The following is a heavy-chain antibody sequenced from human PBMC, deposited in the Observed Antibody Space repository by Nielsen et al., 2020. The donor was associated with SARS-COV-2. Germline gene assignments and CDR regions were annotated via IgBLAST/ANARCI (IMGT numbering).Heavy chain of an antibody. CDR2: ISTRSDYR. V-gene: IGHV3-11*03. CDR3: ARLYYFDSSGYYVDAFDI. D-gene: IGHD3-22*01. CDR1: GFTFSNYY. J-gene: IGHJ3*02. Sequence: GESLKISCAASGFTFSNYYMIWIRQAPGKGLEWVSYISTRSDYRYYVDSVEGRFTISRDNSKNTLYLQMNSLRAEDTALYYCARLYYFDSSGYYVDAFDIWGQGTMVTVSS.